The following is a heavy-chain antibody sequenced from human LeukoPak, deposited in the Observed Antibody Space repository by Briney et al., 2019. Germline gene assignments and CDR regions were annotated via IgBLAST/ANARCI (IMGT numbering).Heavy chain of an antibody. J-gene: IGHJ6*03. V-gene: IGHV4-34*01. CDR1: GGSFSGYY. D-gene: IGHD3-10*01. Sequence: SETLSLTCAVYGGSFSGYYWSWIRQPPGRGLEWIGEINHSGSTNYNPSLKSRVTISVDTSKNQFSLKLSSVTAADTAVYYCARGRGRTSYGSGSYYNSPSPYMDVWGKGTTVTVSS. CDR2: INHSGST. CDR3: ARGRGRTSYGSGSYYNSPSPYMDV.